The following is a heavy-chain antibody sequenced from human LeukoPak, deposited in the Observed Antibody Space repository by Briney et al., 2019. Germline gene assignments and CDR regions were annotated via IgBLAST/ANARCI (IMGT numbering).Heavy chain of an antibody. J-gene: IGHJ4*02. V-gene: IGHV3-48*03. D-gene: IGHD1-26*01. CDR3: ARGGSFFVY. CDR1: GFTFSGYD. CDR2: ISSSGTTI. Sequence: GGSLRLSCAASGFTFSGYDMNWVRQAPGKGLEWVSYISSSGTTIYYADSVRGRFNISRDNAKNSLYLQMNSLRAEDTAVYYCARGGSFFVYWGQGPLVTVSS.